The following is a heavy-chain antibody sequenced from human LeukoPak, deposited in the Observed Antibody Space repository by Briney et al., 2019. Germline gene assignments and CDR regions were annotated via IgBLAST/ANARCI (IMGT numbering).Heavy chain of an antibody. V-gene: IGHV3-74*01. D-gene: IGHD3-22*01. J-gene: IGHJ5*02. CDR3: ARASTMIVVDPLDDWFDP. CDR1: GFTISSYW. Sequence: GGSLRLSCAASGFTISSYWMHWVRQTPGKGLAWVSRINSDGSSTSYADSVKGRFTISRDNAKNTLYLQMNSLRAEDTAVYYCARASTMIVVDPLDDWFDPWGQGTLVTVSS. CDR2: INSDGSST.